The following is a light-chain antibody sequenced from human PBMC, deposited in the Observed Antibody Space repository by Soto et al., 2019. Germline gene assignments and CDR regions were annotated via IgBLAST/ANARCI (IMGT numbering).Light chain of an antibody. V-gene: IGLV1-40*01. J-gene: IGLJ2*01. Sequence: QSVLTQPPSVSGAPGQRVTISCTGSRSNIGAGYDVHWYQQLPGTAPKLLIDGNSNRPSGVPDRFSGSKSGTSASLAITGLQAEDEADYYCQSYASSLSGVVFGGGTKLTVL. CDR3: QSYASSLSGVV. CDR2: GNS. CDR1: RSNIGAGYD.